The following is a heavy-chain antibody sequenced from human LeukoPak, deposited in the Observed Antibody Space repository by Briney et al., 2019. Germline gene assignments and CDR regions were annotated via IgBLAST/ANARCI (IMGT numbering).Heavy chain of an antibody. Sequence: SVKVSCKASGGTFSSYAISWVRQAPGQGLEWMGGIIPIFGTANYAQKFQGRVTITADESTSTAYMELGSLRSEDTAVYYCASQRGYSYGDDAFDIWGRGTMVTVSS. CDR1: GGTFSSYA. V-gene: IGHV1-69*13. CDR3: ASQRGYSYGDDAFDI. J-gene: IGHJ3*02. CDR2: IIPIFGTA. D-gene: IGHD5-18*01.